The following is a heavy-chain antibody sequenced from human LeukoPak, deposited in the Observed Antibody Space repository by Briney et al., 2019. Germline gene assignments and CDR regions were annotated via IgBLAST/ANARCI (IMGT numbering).Heavy chain of an antibody. D-gene: IGHD5-18*01. CDR3: ARSLRGYSYVGYFQH. CDR2: ISAYNGNT. Sequence: ASVKVSCKASGYTFTSYGISWVRQAPGQGLEWMGWISAYNGNTNYAQRLQGRVTMTTDTSTSTAYMELRSLRSDDTAVYYCARSLRGYSYVGYFQHWGQGTLVTVSS. V-gene: IGHV1-18*01. CDR1: GYTFTSYG. J-gene: IGHJ1*01.